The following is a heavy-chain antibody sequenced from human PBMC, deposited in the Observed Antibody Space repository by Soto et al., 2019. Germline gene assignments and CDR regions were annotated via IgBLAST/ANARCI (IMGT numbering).Heavy chain of an antibody. CDR1: GFTFDDYA. CDR3: AKVGCSRLWLTNFDY. CDR2: ISWNSGSI. D-gene: IGHD5-18*01. J-gene: IGHJ4*02. V-gene: IGHV3-9*01. Sequence: EVQLVESGGGLVQPGRSLRLSCAASGFTFDDYAMHWVRQAPGKGLEWVSGISWNSGSIGYADSVKGRFTISRDNAKNSLYLQMNSLRAEDTALYYCAKVGCSRLWLTNFDYWGQGTLVTVSS.